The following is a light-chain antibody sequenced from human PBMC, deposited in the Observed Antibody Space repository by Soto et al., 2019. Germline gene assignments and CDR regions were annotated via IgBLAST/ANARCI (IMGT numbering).Light chain of an antibody. Sequence: DIQMTQFPSSLSASVGDRVTITCRASQSIRTYLNWFQQKPGKAPSLLIYAASTLQSGVPPRFSGSVSGAEFTLTISSLQPEDTATYYCQQTYNVPQTYGQGTKVEIK. V-gene: IGKV1-39*01. CDR1: QSIRTY. CDR3: QQTYNVPQT. CDR2: AAS. J-gene: IGKJ1*01.